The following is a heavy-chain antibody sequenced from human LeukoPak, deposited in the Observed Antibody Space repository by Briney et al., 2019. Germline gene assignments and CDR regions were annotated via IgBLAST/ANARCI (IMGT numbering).Heavy chain of an antibody. Sequence: SVKVSCKASGGTFSSYAISWVRQAPGQGLEWMGRIIPILGIANYAQKFQGRVTITADKSTSTAYMELSSLRSEDTAVYYCARAKTAEAAAGPGAFDIWGQGTMVTVSS. CDR2: IIPILGIA. CDR3: ARAKTAEAAAGPGAFDI. D-gene: IGHD6-13*01. CDR1: GGTFSSYA. V-gene: IGHV1-69*04. J-gene: IGHJ3*02.